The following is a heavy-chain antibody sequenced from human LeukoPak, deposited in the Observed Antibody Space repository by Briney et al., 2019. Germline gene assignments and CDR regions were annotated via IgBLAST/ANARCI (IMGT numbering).Heavy chain of an antibody. J-gene: IGHJ4*02. CDR2: ISGNGESI. CDR1: GFTFHDYA. CDR3: AKDIAGYSYGIYY. D-gene: IGHD5-18*01. V-gene: IGHV3-43*02. Sequence: TGGSLRLSCAASGFTFHDYAMHWVRQAPGKGLERVSLISGNGESIYYADSVKGRFTISRDNSKNSLYLQMNSLRTEDTALYYCAKDIAGYSYGIYYWGQGTLVTVSS.